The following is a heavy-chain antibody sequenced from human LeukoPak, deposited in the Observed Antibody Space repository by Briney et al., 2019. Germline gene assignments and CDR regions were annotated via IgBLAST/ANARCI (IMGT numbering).Heavy chain of an antibody. CDR2: IYTSGST. D-gene: IGHD2-15*01. Sequence: TLSLTCTVSGGSISSGSYYWSWIRQPAGKGLEWIGRIYTSGSTNYNPSLKSRVTISVDTSKNQFSLKLSSVTAADTAVYYCAREMPELGYCSGGSCQSFDYWGQGTLVTVSS. V-gene: IGHV4-61*02. CDR1: GGSISSGSYY. CDR3: AREMPELGYCSGGSCQSFDY. J-gene: IGHJ4*02.